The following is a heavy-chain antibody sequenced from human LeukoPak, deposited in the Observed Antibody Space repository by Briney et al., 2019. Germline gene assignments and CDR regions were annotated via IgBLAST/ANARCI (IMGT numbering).Heavy chain of an antibody. J-gene: IGHJ4*02. CDR3: ARRRGLAAAVDY. CDR1: GYTFTGYY. CDR2: INPNSGGT. D-gene: IGHD6-13*01. V-gene: IGHV1-2*02. Sequence: ASVKVSCKASGYTFTGYYMHWVRQAPGQGLEWMGWINPNSGGTNYAQKFQGRVTMTRDTPISTAYMELSRLRSDDTAVYYCARRRGLAAAVDYWGQGTLVTVSS.